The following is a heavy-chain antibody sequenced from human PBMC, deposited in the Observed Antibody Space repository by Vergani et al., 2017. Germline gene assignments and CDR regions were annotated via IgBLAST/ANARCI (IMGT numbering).Heavy chain of an antibody. Sequence: VQLVECGGGVVQPGRSLRLSCAASGFTFSSYAMHWVRQAPGKGLEWVGRIKSKTDGGTTDYAAPVKGRFTISRDDSKNTLYLQMNSLKTEDTAVYYCTTATTGYSSGWGDYYYYGMDVWGQGTTVTVSS. D-gene: IGHD6-19*01. CDR2: IKSKTDGGTT. CDR1: GFTFSSYA. V-gene: IGHV3-15*01. CDR3: TTATTGYSSGWGDYYYYGMDV. J-gene: IGHJ6*02.